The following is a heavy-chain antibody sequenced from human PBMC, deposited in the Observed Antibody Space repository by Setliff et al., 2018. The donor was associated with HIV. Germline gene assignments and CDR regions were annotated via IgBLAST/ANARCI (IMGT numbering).Heavy chain of an antibody. J-gene: IGHJ6*02. V-gene: IGHV4-59*01. CDR2: IYNSGYT. CDR3: ARGDGYRGNDAYYDSGMDV. D-gene: IGHD5-12*01. CDR1: DAPISSYY. Sequence: PSETLSLTCKVSDAPISSYYWNWIRQPPGKGLEWIGYIYNSGYTNYKPSLKSRVTISLDTSKNQFSLNLRSVTAADTAVYYCARGDGYRGNDAYYDSGMDVWGQGITVTVSS.